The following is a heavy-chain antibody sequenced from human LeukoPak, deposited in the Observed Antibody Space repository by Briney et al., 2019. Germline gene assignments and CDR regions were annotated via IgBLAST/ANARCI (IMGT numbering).Heavy chain of an antibody. CDR3: AREDIVVVPAALDY. D-gene: IGHD2-2*01. Sequence: PSETLSLTCTVSGGSINSYYWSWIRQPPGKGLEWIGYIYYSGSTNYNPSLKSRVTISVDTSKNQFSLNLSSVTAADTAVYYCAREDIVVVPAALDYWGQGTLVTVSS. V-gene: IGHV4-59*01. CDR2: IYYSGST. CDR1: GGSINSYY. J-gene: IGHJ4*02.